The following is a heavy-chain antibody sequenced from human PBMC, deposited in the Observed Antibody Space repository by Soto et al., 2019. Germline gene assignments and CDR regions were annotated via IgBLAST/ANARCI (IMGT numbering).Heavy chain of an antibody. CDR3: ARLGWVAVAGNYYYYGMDV. J-gene: IGHJ6*02. V-gene: IGHV1-18*01. CDR2: ISAYNGNT. Sequence: ASVKVSCKASGYTFTSYGISCVRQAPGQGLEWMGWISAYNGNTNYAQKLQGRVTMTTDTSTSTAYMELRSLRSDDTAVYYCARLGWVAVAGNYYYYGMDVWGQGTTVTVSS. D-gene: IGHD6-19*01. CDR1: GYTFTSYG.